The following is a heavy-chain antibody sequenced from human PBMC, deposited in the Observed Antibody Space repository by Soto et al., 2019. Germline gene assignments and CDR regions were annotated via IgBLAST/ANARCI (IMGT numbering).Heavy chain of an antibody. CDR1: GFTFGSYA. D-gene: IGHD4-4*01. V-gene: IGHV3-23*01. CDR2: ITTGGINT. Sequence: GGSLRLSCTTSGFTFGSYAMTWVRQAPGRGLEWVSSITTGGINTHYADFVRGRFTISRDNSKNTVYLEMKSLSAEDTAIYYCGKVMTDYSKAVGDDWGQGTLVTVSS. CDR3: GKVMTDYSKAVGDD. J-gene: IGHJ4*02.